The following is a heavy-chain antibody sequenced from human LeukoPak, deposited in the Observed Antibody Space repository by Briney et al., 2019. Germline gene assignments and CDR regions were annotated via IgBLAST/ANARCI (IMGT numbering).Heavy chain of an antibody. CDR1: GFTFSSNA. Sequence: PGGPLRLSCAASGFTFSSNAMSWVRQAPGKGLEWVSGITGSGGTTYYADSVKGRLTISRDNSKNTLYLQMNSLRAEDTALYYCAKDWYNSGYSTIVWFDPWGQGTLVTVSS. CDR3: AKDWYNSGYSTIVWFDP. D-gene: IGHD6-19*01. J-gene: IGHJ5*02. V-gene: IGHV3-23*01. CDR2: ITGSGGTT.